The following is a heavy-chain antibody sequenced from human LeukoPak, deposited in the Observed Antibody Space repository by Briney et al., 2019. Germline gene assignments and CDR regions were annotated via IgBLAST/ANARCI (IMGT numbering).Heavy chain of an antibody. J-gene: IGHJ4*02. CDR2: INQDGSEK. CDR3: AKVAKYYYGSETYYYFEH. V-gene: IGHV3-7*01. Sequence: GWSLSLSCAATGFTFTTYWMTWAHQAPGKGLDWVANINQDGSEKYYVQSVKGRFTISRDNAKNSLYLQMNSLRVEDTAVYYCAKVAKYYYGSETYYYFEHWGQGTPVTASS. CDR1: GFTFTTYW. D-gene: IGHD3-10*01.